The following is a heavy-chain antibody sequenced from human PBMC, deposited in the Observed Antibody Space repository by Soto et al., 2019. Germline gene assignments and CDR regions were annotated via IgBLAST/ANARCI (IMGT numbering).Heavy chain of an antibody. CDR3: ARKGGGAVTGYGMDV. D-gene: IGHD3-16*01. CDR2: IIPIFGTA. CDR1: GGTFSSYA. Sequence: ASVKVSCKASGGTFSSYAISRVRQAPGQGLEWMGGIIPIFGTANYAQKFQGRVTITADESTSTAYMELSSLRPEDTAVYYCARKGGGAVTGYGMDVWGQGTTVTVSS. V-gene: IGHV1-69*13. J-gene: IGHJ6*02.